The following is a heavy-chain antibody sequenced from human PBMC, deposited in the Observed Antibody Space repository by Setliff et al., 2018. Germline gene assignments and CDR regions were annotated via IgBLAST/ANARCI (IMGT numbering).Heavy chain of an antibody. CDR3: ARINFYVSSGFYYASDY. D-gene: IGHD3-22*01. CDR1: GHIFNSYG. V-gene: IGHV1-18*01. J-gene: IGHJ4*02. Sequence: ASVKVSCKASGHIFNSYGISWVRQAPGQGLEWVGWSSSYNDVTTYAQRFQGRVTLTKDTSTSAAYMALRSLRSDDSALYYCARINFYVSSGFYYASDYWGQGTLVTVS. CDR2: SSSYNDVT.